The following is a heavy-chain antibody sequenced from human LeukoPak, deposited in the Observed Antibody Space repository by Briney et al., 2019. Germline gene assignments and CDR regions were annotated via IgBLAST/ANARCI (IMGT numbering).Heavy chain of an antibody. CDR2: ISSSSNYI. CDR1: GFTFSSYW. D-gene: IGHD2-2*01. Sequence: GGSLRLSCAASGFTFSSYWMHWVRQAPGKGLEWVSSISSSSNYIYYADSVKGRFTISRDNAKNSLYLQMNSLRAEDTAVYYCARDAGYCSSTSCYSRNFDSWGQGTLVTVSS. V-gene: IGHV3-21*01. CDR3: ARDAGYCSSTSCYSRNFDS. J-gene: IGHJ4*02.